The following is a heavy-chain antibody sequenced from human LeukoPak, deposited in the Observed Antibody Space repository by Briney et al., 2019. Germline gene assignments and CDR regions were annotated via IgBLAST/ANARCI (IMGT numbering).Heavy chain of an antibody. CDR1: GFTFSSYS. V-gene: IGHV3-21*01. CDR3: ARDPEATATLDY. J-gene: IGHJ4*02. Sequence: GGSLRLSCAASGFTFSSYSMNWVRQAPGKGLEWVSSISSSSSYIYYVDSVKGRFTISRDNAKNSLYLQMNSLRAEDTAVYYCARDPEATATLDYWGQGTLVTVSS. CDR2: ISSSSSYI. D-gene: IGHD2-15*01.